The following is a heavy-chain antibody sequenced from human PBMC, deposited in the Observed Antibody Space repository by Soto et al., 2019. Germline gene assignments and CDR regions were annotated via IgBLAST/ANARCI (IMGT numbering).Heavy chain of an antibody. Sequence: EVQLVESGGGLVKPGGSLRLSCAASGFTFSNAWMSWVRQAPGKGLEWVGRIKSKTDGGTTDYAAPVKGRFTISRDDSKNTLYLQMNSLKTEDTAVYYCTTAPRIAARGGARVNYYYYMDVWGKGTTVTVSS. CDR2: IKSKTDGGTT. V-gene: IGHV3-15*01. J-gene: IGHJ6*03. CDR3: TTAPRIAARGGARVNYYYYMDV. CDR1: GFTFSNAW. D-gene: IGHD6-6*01.